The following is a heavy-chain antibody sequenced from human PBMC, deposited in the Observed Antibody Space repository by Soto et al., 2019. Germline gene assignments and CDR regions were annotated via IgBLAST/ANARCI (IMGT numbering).Heavy chain of an antibody. J-gene: IGHJ4*02. V-gene: IGHV1-69*01. CDR2: IIPICGTA. CDR1: GGTFSSYD. CDR3: ARVELLFIY. Sequence: QVQMVQSGAEGKKPGSSVKVSCKASGGTFSSYDISWVRQAPGQGLEWMGGIIPICGTANYAQKFQGRVTITAGESTSTADMELSSLRPAYTAVNYCARVELLFIYWGQVTLVTVSS. D-gene: IGHD2-15*01.